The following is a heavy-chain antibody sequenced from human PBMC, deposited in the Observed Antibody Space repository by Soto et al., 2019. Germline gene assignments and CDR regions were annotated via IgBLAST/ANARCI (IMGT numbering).Heavy chain of an antibody. Sequence: QLQLQESGPGLVKPSETLSLTCTVSGGSISSSSYYWGWIRQPPGKGLEWIGSIYYSGSTYYNPSLKSRVTISVDTSKNQFSLKLSSVTAADTAVYYCARRRSGWYRGGWYFDLWGRGTLVTVSS. J-gene: IGHJ2*01. CDR3: ARRRSGWYRGGWYFDL. D-gene: IGHD6-19*01. CDR1: GGSISSSSYY. V-gene: IGHV4-39*01. CDR2: IYYSGST.